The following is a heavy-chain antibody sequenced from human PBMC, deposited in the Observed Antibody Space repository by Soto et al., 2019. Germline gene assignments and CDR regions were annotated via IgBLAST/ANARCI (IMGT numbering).Heavy chain of an antibody. CDR2: IYSSENT. CDR1: GDSVSTNSYS. V-gene: IGHV4-39*01. J-gene: IGHJ4*02. Sequence: SETLSLTCTVSGDSVSTNSYSWGWIRQSPGKGLEWIGTIYSSENTYHNPSLLSRVTISVDTSKNEFSLRLSSVTAADTAVYYCARGGSNNHYYHSNLSHRFFDYWGQGTLVTVSS. CDR3: ARGGSNNHYYHSNLSHRFFDY. D-gene: IGHD3-22*01.